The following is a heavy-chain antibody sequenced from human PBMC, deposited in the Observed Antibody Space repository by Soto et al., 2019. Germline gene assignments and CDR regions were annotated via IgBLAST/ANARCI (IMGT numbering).Heavy chain of an antibody. CDR1: GFTFSSYS. Sequence: EVQLVESGGGLVKPGVSLRRSCAASGFTFSSYSMNWVRQAPGKGLEWVSSISSSSSYIYYADSVKGRFTISRDNANNSLPLQMNGLRSEDTAVYYGARDLGGEVARDGVAALSAGGEGTLVTVAS. V-gene: IGHV3-21*01. CDR2: ISSSSSYI. D-gene: IGHD2-8*01. CDR3: ARDLGGEVARDGVAALSA. J-gene: IGHJ4*02.